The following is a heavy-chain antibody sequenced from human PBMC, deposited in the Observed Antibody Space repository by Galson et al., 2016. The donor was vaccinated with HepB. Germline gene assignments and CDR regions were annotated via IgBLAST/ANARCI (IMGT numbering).Heavy chain of an antibody. CDR2: FSWNSGVT. D-gene: IGHD3-22*01. CDR1: GFTFHDYA. Sequence: SLRLSCAASGFTFHDYAIHWVRQGPGKGLEWVSSFSWNSGVTAYADAVKGRFTISRDNAKKSLYLQMNSLRAEDTALYFCAKGSGSGYYHSHHFDYWGLGTLVTVSS. CDR3: AKGSGSGYYHSHHFDY. J-gene: IGHJ4*02. V-gene: IGHV3-9*01.